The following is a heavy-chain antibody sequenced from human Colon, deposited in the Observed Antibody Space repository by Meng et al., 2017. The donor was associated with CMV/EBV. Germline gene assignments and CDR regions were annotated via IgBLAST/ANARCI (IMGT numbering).Heavy chain of an antibody. J-gene: IGHJ4*02. V-gene: IGHV3-30*18. D-gene: IGHD3-9*01. Sequence: GESLKISCVGSGFTFGDYGLHWVRQAPGEGLAWVAFISWNGNNEFYADAVKDRFTISRDNSKNSLYLQMDSLRAGDTAVYYCAKSPWGDILTGYYYYFDHWGQGTRVTVSS. CDR1: GFTFGDYG. CDR2: ISWNGNNE. CDR3: AKSPWGDILTGYYYYFDH.